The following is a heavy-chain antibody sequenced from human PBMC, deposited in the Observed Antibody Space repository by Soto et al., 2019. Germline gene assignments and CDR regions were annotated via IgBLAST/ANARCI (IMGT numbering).Heavy chain of an antibody. CDR2: IYQSGTT. J-gene: IGHJ5*02. CDR1: GGSVSGDDW. V-gene: IGHV4-4*02. Sequence: QVQLQESGPGLVKPSETLSLTCAVSGGSVSGDDWWSWVRQPPEKGLEWIGEIYQSGTTNYNPSLNSRVTISLDKSKNQLSLKLTSLTAAATAVYYCARGSGWRVGPWGQGTLVTVSS. CDR3: ARGSGWRVGP. D-gene: IGHD2-15*01.